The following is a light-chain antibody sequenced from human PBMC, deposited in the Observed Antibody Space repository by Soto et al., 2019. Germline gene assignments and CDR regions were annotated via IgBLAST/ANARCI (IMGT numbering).Light chain of an antibody. J-gene: IGKJ1*01. CDR2: DTS. CDR1: QSVSIH. Sequence: ETVMTQSPGTLSVSLGERATLSCRASQSVSIHLAWYQQKPGQAPRLLIYDTSTRATGIPARFSGSGSGTEFTLTISSLQSEDFAVYYCQQYNTWPRTFGQGTKVDIK. V-gene: IGKV3-15*01. CDR3: QQYNTWPRT.